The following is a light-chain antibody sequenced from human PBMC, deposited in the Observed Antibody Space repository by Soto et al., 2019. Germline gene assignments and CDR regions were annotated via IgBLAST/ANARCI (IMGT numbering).Light chain of an antibody. CDR1: HSLLHSNGCNY. J-gene: IGKJ5*01. V-gene: IGKV2-28*01. CDR3: IQALQTPPT. Sequence: DIVMTQSPLSLPVTPGEPASISCRSSHSLLHSNGCNYLDWFLQKPGQSPQLLIYLGSNRASGVPDRFSGSGSGTDFTLKISRVEAEDVGVYYCIQALQTPPTFGQGTRLEIK. CDR2: LGS.